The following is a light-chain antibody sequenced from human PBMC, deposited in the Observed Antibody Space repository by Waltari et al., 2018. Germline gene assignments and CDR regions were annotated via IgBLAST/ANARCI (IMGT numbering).Light chain of an antibody. J-gene: IGKJ2*01. CDR2: GPS. CDR3: QQYKTYPHT. V-gene: IGKV1-5*03. CDR1: PSISSW. Sequence: DIQMTPSPSTLSASVGDRVTITCRASPSISSWLAWYQQKPGKAPKLLIYGPSNLQIGVPSRFSGSGSGTEFTLTISSLQPDDFAVYYCQQYKTYPHTFGQGTRLEIK.